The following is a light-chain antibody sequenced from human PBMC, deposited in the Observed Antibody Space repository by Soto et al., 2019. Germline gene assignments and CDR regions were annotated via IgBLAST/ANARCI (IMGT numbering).Light chain of an antibody. V-gene: IGKV3-15*01. Sequence: EKVMTQSPATLSVSPGERATLSCRASQSVGSDLAWYQQKPGQPPRLLIYDASTRATGIPSRFSGSGSGTEFTLTISSLKSEDFATYYCQHYNSYSEAFGQGTKVELK. CDR3: QHYNSYSEA. J-gene: IGKJ1*01. CDR1: QSVGSD. CDR2: DAS.